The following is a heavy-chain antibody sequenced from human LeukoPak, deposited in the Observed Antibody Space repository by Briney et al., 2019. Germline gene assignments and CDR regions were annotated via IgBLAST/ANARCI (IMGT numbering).Heavy chain of an antibody. CDR3: ARVHRGYSFGRLDY. D-gene: IGHD5-12*01. CDR1: AFTLSSYS. Sequence: GGSLRLSCAASAFTLSSYSMNWVRQAPGKGLEWVSYISGSDNTIYYADSVKGRFTISRDNARNSLYLQMNSLRDEDTAVYYCARVHRGYSFGRLDYWGQGTLVTVSS. CDR2: ISGSDNTI. V-gene: IGHV3-48*02. J-gene: IGHJ4*02.